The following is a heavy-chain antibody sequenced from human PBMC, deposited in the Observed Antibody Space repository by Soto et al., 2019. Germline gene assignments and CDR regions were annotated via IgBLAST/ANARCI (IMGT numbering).Heavy chain of an antibody. J-gene: IGHJ4*02. V-gene: IGHV1-46*01. D-gene: IGHD2-21*02. CDR3: ARDLRVVVTAIPEGSFDY. Sequence: QVQLVQSGAEVKKPGASVKVSCKASGYTFTSYYMHWVRQAPGQGLEWTGIINPSGGSTSYAQKFQGRVTMTRDTSTSTVYMELSSLRSEDTAVYYCARDLRVVVTAIPEGSFDYWGQGTLVTVSS. CDR2: INPSGGST. CDR1: GYTFTSYY.